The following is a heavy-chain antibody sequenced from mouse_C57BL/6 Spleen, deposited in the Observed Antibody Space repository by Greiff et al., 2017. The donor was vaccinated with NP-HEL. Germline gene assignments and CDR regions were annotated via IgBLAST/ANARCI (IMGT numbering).Heavy chain of an antibody. V-gene: IGHV5-4*03. CDR3: ARGGSYLDY. J-gene: IGHJ2*01. Sequence: EVNVVESGGGLVKPGGSLKLSCAASGFTFSSYAMSWVRQTPEKRLEWVATISDGGSYTYYPDNVKGRFTISRDNAKNNLYLQMSHLKSEDTAMYYCARGGSYLDYWGQGTTLTVSS. CDR2: ISDGGSYT. CDR1: GFTFSSYA.